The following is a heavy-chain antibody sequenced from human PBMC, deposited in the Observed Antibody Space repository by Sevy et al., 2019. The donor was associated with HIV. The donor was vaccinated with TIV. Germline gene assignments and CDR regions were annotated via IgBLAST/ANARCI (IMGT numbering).Heavy chain of an antibody. CDR2: ISGSADRT. J-gene: IGHJ4*02. Sequence: GGSLRLSCTASGFPFRAYAMSWVRQAPGKGLEWVSAISGSADRTYYADSVKGRFTISRDNSKNTLYLQMNSLRAEDTADYYCAKESDYYKTPYVDYWGQGSLVTVSS. V-gene: IGHV3-23*01. D-gene: IGHD3-22*01. CDR3: AKESDYYKTPYVDY. CDR1: GFPFRAYA.